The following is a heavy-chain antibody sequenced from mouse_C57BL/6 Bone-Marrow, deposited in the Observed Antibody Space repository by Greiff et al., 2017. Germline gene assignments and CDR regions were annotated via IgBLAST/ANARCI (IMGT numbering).Heavy chain of an antibody. V-gene: IGHV1-55*01. D-gene: IGHD1-2*01. CDR2: IYPGSGST. CDR1: GYTFTSYL. Sequence: QVQLQQPGAELVKPGASVKMSCKASGYTFTSYLITWVKQRPGQGLEWIGDIYPGSGSTNYNEKFKSKATLTVDTSSSTAYMQLSSLTSEDSAVYYCARTVMGQYGSHYYGRRDRYCAGGGTGPTVSLAS. CDR3: ARTVMGQYGSHYYGRRDRYCAG. J-gene: IGHJ1*03.